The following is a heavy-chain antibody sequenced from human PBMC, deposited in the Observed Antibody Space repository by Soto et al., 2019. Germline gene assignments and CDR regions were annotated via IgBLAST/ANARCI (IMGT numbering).Heavy chain of an antibody. V-gene: IGHV4-59*01. Sequence: SETLSLTCTVSGGSISSYYWSWIRQPPGKGLEWIGYIYYSGSTNYNPSLKSRVTISVDTSKNQFSLKLSSVTAADTAVYYCATTGSYSGGFSSPTRMDVWGQGTTVTVSS. J-gene: IGHJ6*02. CDR2: IYYSGST. CDR1: GGSISSYY. D-gene: IGHD1-26*01. CDR3: ATTGSYSGGFSSPTRMDV.